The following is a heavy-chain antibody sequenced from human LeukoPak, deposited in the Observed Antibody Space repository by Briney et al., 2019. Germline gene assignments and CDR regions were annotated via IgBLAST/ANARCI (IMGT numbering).Heavy chain of an antibody. CDR3: ARVGGSGSYYPPFDY. D-gene: IGHD3-10*01. Sequence: GASVKVSCKASGYTFTSYGISWVRQAPGQGLEWMGWISAYNGNTNYAQKLQGRVTMTTDTSTSTAYMELRSLRSDDTAVYYCARVGGSGSYYPPFDYWGQGTLVIVSS. V-gene: IGHV1-18*01. CDR2: ISAYNGNT. CDR1: GYTFTSYG. J-gene: IGHJ4*02.